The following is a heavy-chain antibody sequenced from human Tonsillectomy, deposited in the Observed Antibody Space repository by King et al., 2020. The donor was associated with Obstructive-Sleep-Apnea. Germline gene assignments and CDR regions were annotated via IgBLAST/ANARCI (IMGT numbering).Heavy chain of an antibody. CDR3: ARESHTMVRGVTMGWFDP. D-gene: IGHD3-10*01. V-gene: IGHV4-30-4*01. J-gene: IGHJ5*02. Sequence: VQLQESGPGLVKPSQTLSLTCTVSGGSISSGDYYWSWIRQPPGKGLEWIGYIYYSGSTYYNPSLKSRVTISVDTSKNQFSLKLSSVTAADTAVYYCARESHTMVRGVTMGWFDPWGQGTLVTVSS. CDR1: GGSISSGDYY. CDR2: IYYSGST.